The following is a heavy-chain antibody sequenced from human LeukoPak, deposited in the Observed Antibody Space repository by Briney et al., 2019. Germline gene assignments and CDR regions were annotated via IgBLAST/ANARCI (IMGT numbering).Heavy chain of an antibody. CDR2: LIGSSGST. CDR1: GFTSTNYA. V-gene: IGHV3-23*01. D-gene: IGHD5-12*01. Sequence: GSLRLSCAASGFTSTNYAMNWVRQAPGKGLEWVSGLIGSSGSTDYADSVKGRFTISRDNSKNTLFLQMNSLRAEDTAIYYCAKGAYDYIEIGYFDSWGQGTLVTVSS. CDR3: AKGAYDYIEIGYFDS. J-gene: IGHJ4*02.